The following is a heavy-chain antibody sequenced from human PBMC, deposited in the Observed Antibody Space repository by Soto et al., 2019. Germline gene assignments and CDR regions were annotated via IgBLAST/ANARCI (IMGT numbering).Heavy chain of an antibody. CDR3: ARDEGDGDYGPPYDYYYYGMDV. D-gene: IGHD4-17*01. Sequence: GGSLRLSCAASGFTFSDYYMSWIRQAPGKGLEWVSYISSSGSTIYYADSVKGRFTISRDNAKNSLYLQMNSLRAEDTAVYYCARDEGDGDYGPPYDYYYYGMDVWGQGTTVTVSS. V-gene: IGHV3-11*01. CDR2: ISSSGSTI. J-gene: IGHJ6*02. CDR1: GFTFSDYY.